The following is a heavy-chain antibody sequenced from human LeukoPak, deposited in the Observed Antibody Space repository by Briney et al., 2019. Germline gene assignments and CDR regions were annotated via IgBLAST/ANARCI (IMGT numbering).Heavy chain of an antibody. Sequence: PSGTLSLTCTVSGDSINSLDLWSWARQPPGKGLAWIGEMYLSGTTHSNPSVKSRVTISIDKSKNQFFLNLSSVTAADTAVYYCAGLVGRYSSGLYYYYFDYWGQGTLVTVSS. CDR1: GDSINSLDL. D-gene: IGHD3-22*01. CDR2: MYLSGTT. V-gene: IGHV4-4*02. CDR3: AGLVGRYSSGLYYYYFDY. J-gene: IGHJ4*02.